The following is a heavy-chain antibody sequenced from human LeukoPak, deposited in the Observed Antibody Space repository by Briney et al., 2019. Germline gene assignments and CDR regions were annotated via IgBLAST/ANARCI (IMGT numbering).Heavy chain of an antibody. CDR2: ISGSGGST. D-gene: IGHD4-17*01. CDR1: GFTFSSYA. V-gene: IGHV3-23*01. CDR3: ASDYGAATRNSFDP. J-gene: IGHJ5*02. Sequence: PGGSLRLSCAASGFTFSSYAMSWVRQAPGKGLEWVSAISGSGGSTNYADSVRGRFTISRDSSKNTVYLQMTRLRIDDTAVYYCASDYGAATRNSFDPWGQGTLVTVSS.